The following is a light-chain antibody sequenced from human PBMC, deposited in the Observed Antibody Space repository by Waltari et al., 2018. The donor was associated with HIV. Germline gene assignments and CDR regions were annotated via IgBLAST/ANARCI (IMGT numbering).Light chain of an antibody. CDR1: SGSVSTNSY. V-gene: IGLV8-61*01. CDR2: STD. Sequence: QTVVTPEPSFSVSPGGTVTPTCGLGSGSVSTNSYPSWYNQSPGQAPRTLIYSTDIRSSGAPARFSGSILGNKAALTITGAQAEDEADYYCVVYLSSGSWVFGGGTKVTVL. J-gene: IGLJ3*02. CDR3: VVYLSSGSWV.